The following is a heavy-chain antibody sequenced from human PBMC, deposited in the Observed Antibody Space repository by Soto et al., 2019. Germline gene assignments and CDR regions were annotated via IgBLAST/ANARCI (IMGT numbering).Heavy chain of an antibody. CDR3: ARGYHGGGVYDDAFDI. CDR2: IIPIFGTA. D-gene: IGHD2-15*01. CDR1: GGTFSSYA. V-gene: IGHV1-69*13. Sequence: GASVKVSCKASGGTFSSYAISWVRQAPGQGLEWMGGIIPIFGTANYAQKFQGRVTITADESTSTAYMELSSLRSEDTAVYYCARGYHGGGVYDDAFDIWGQGTMVTVSS. J-gene: IGHJ3*02.